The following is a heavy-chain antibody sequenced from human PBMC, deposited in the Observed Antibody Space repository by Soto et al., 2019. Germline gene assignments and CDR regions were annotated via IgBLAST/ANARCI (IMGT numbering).Heavy chain of an antibody. J-gene: IGHJ4*02. CDR1: GGSCSGYY. D-gene: IGHD1-26*01. CDR3: ARVSGSYYHY. CDR2: INHSGST. Sequence: QVQLQQWGAVLLKPSETLSLTCAVYGGSCSGYYWSGIRQPPGKGLEWIGEINHSGSTNYNPSLKSRVTISVATSKNQVSLKLSSVTAADTAVYYWARVSGSYYHYWGQGTLVTVSS. V-gene: IGHV4-34*01.